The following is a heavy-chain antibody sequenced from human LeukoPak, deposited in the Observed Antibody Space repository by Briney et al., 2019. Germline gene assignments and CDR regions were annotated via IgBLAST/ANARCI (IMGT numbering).Heavy chain of an antibody. D-gene: IGHD6-19*01. CDR1: GGTFSSYA. CDR3: ARDNHPHVIAVAGPFDY. CDR2: INAGNGNT. V-gene: IGHV1-3*01. Sequence: ASVKVSCKASGGTFSSYAISWVRQAPGQRLEWMGWINAGNGNTKYSQKFQGRVTITRDTSASTAYMELSSLRSEDTAVYYCARDNHPHVIAVAGPFDYWGQGTLVTVSS. J-gene: IGHJ4*02.